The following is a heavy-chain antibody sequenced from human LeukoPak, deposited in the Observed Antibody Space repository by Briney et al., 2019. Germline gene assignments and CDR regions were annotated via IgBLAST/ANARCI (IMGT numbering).Heavy chain of an antibody. Sequence: SETPSLTCTISGGSVSDYYWSWIRQSPGKGLEWIGYIYHTGSTSYSPSLKSRVTISADTSQNQFSLKLSSVTAADTDVYYCASRKLGNDYWGQGTLVTVSS. CDR1: GGSVSDYY. CDR3: ASRKLGNDY. V-gene: IGHV4-59*02. D-gene: IGHD7-27*01. CDR2: IYHTGST. J-gene: IGHJ4*02.